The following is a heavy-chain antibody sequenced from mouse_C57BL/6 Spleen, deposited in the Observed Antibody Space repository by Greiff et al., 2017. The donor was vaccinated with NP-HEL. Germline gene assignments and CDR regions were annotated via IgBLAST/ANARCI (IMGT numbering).Heavy chain of an antibody. CDR2: ISYDGSN. D-gene: IGHD3-2*02. J-gene: IGHJ3*01. V-gene: IGHV3-6*01. CDR3: ARKGDSSGFPAWFAY. CDR1: GYSITSGYY. Sequence: DVQLQESGPGLVKPSQSLSLTCSVTGYSITSGYYWNWIRQFPGNKLEWMGYISYDGSNNYNPSLKNRISITRDTSKNQFFLKLNSVTTEDTATYYCARKGDSSGFPAWFAYWGQGTLVTVSA.